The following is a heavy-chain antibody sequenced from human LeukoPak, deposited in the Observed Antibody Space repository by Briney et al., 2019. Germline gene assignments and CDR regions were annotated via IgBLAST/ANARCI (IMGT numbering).Heavy chain of an antibody. CDR1: GFTFSSYA. D-gene: IGHD5-12*01. V-gene: IGHV3-23*01. CDR2: ISGSGGST. J-gene: IGHJ4*02. CDR3: AKAIRGIVATIGGY. Sequence: GGSLRLSCAASGFTFSSYAMSWVRRAPGKGLEWVSAISGSGGSTYYADSVKGRFTISRDNSKNTLYLQMNSLRAEDTAVYYCAKAIRGIVATIGGYWGQGTLVTVSS.